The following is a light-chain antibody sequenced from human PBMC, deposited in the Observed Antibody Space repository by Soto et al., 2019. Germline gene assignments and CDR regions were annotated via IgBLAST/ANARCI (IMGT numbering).Light chain of an antibody. CDR1: QSISSW. V-gene: IGKV1-5*03. J-gene: IGKJ2*01. CDR2: KAS. Sequence: DIQMTQSPSTLSASVGDRVTITCRASQSISSWLAWYQQKPGKAPKLLIYKASSLESGGPSRFSGSGSGTEFTLTISSLHPDDFASYYCQQDNSYSRTTFGQGTKLEIK. CDR3: QQDNSYSRTT.